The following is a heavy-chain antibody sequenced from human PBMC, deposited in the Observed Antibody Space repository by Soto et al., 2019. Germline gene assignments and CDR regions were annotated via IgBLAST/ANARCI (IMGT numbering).Heavy chain of an antibody. CDR3: TTDPNPYGDLYFDY. J-gene: IGHJ4*02. V-gene: IGHV3-15*01. Sequence: PGGSLRLSCAASGFTFSNAWMSWVRQAPGKGLEWVGRIKSKTDGGTTDYAAPVKGRFTISRDDSKNTLYLQMNSLKTEDTAVYYCTTDPNPYGDLYFDYWGQGTLVTVSS. D-gene: IGHD4-17*01. CDR2: IKSKTDGGTT. CDR1: GFTFSNAW.